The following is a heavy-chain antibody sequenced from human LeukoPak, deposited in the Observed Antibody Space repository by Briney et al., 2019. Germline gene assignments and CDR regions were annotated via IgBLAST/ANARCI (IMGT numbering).Heavy chain of an antibody. D-gene: IGHD3-3*01. J-gene: IGHJ4*02. CDR2: INHSGST. V-gene: IGHV4-34*01. CDR3: ARGQGDYDFWSGYYRSYFDY. Sequence: SETLSLTCAVYGGSFSGYYWSWIRQPPGKGLEWIGEINHSGSTNYNPSLKSRVTISVDTSKNQFSLKLSSVTAADTAVYYCARGQGDYDFWSGYYRSYFDYWGQGTLVTVSS. CDR1: GGSFSGYY.